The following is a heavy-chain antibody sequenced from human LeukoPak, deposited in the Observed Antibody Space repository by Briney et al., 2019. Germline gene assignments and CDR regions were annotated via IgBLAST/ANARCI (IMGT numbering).Heavy chain of an antibody. Sequence: SETLSLTCTVSGASMISGNHFWGWIRQSPGKGLEWIGCIFHSGTPYYNPSLKSRVSISIDTSKNQFSLYVRTVTAADTAAYYCARQERLNWNLLLGLDVWGQGTTVTVSS. V-gene: IGHV4-39*01. J-gene: IGHJ6*02. CDR1: GASMISGNHF. CDR2: IFHSGTP. D-gene: IGHD1-1*01. CDR3: ARQERLNWNLLLGLDV.